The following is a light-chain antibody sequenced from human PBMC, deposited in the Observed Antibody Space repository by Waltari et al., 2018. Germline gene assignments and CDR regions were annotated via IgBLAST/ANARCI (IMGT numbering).Light chain of an antibody. CDR3: QYYFLYSRG. V-gene: IGKV1-5*03. CDR1: ESIGDW. J-gene: IGKJ2*03. Sequence: DIQMTQFPSTLSASVGDRVTITCRASESIGDWMAWYQQEPGKAPKLLIYRASTLQSDVPSRFSGSGSGTEFTLTISSLQPDDFGTYYCQYYFLYSRGFGQGTKLEIK. CDR2: RAS.